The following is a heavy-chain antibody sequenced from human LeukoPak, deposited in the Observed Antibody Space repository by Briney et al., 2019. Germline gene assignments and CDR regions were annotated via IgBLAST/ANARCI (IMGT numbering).Heavy chain of an antibody. CDR2: MNPNSGNT. D-gene: IGHD3-22*01. V-gene: IGHV1-8*01. J-gene: IGHJ4*02. CDR3: ARGCYYYDSSGYYYFDY. CDR1: GYTFTSYD. Sequence: ASVKVSCKASGYTFTSYDINWVRQATGQGLEWMGWMNPNSGNTGYAQKFQGRVTMTRNTSISTAYMELSSLRSEDTAVYYCARGCYYYDSSGYYYFDYWGQGTLVTVSS.